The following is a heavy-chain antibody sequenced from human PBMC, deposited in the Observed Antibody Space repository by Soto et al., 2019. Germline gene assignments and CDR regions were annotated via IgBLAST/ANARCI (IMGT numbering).Heavy chain of an antibody. CDR3: ARGLLGYCTNGVCPTGNWFDP. CDR2: IYYSGST. V-gene: IGHV4-61*01. Sequence: SETLSLTCTVSGGSISSYYYYWSRLRPRTGKGRDWIGYIYYSGSTNYNPSLKSRVTISVDTSKNQFSLKLSSVTAADTAVYYCARGLLGYCTNGVCPTGNWFDPWGQGTLVTVSS. CDR1: GGSISSYYYY. D-gene: IGHD2-8*01. J-gene: IGHJ5*02.